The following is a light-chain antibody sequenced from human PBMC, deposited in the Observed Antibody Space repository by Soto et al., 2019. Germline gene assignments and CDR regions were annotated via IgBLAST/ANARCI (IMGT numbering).Light chain of an antibody. CDR1: QGISSY. CDR3: QQYYSYPIT. Sequence: AIRLNKSPSSFSPSTGDRVTITCRASQGISSYLAWYQQKPGKAPKLLIYAASTLQSGVPSRFSGSGSGTDFTLTISCLQSEDFATYYCQQYYSYPITFGQGTRLEIK. CDR2: AAS. V-gene: IGKV1-8*01. J-gene: IGKJ5*01.